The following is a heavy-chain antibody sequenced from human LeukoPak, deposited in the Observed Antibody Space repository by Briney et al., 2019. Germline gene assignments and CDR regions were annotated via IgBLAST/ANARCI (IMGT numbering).Heavy chain of an antibody. V-gene: IGHV1-2*02. D-gene: IGHD2-15*01. CDR2: INPNSGGT. CDR1: GYSFSDFY. CDR3: ARGNATTYYYYYYMDV. J-gene: IGHJ6*03. Sequence: AASVKVSCTASGYSFSDFYIHWLRQAPGQGLEWLGWINPNSGGTNFAQYFQGRVTMTRDMSTSTVYMELSSLRSEDTAVYYCARGNATTYYYYYYMDVWGKGTTVTVSS.